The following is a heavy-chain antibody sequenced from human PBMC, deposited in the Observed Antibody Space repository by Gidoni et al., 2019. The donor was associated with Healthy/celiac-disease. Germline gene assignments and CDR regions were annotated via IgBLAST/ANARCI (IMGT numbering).Heavy chain of an antibody. J-gene: IGHJ3*02. Sequence: QLQLQESGPGLVEPSETRSLTCTVSGCSISSSRYYGGWIRQPPGKGLEWIGSIYYSWSTYYNPSLKSRVTISVDTSKNQFSLKLSSVTAADTAVYYCATYSSSWYPGAFDIWGQGTMVTVSS. CDR1: GCSISSSRYY. CDR3: ATYSSSWYPGAFDI. D-gene: IGHD6-13*01. V-gene: IGHV4-39*01. CDR2: IYYSWST.